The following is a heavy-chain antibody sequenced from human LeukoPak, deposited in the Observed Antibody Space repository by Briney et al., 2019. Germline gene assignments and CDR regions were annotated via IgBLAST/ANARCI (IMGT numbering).Heavy chain of an antibody. CDR2: ISSSGSTI. CDR3: ARALGPCSGGSCYTTTSFDY. CDR1: GFTFSDYY. V-gene: IGHV3-11*01. J-gene: IGHJ4*02. D-gene: IGHD2-15*01. Sequence: SGGSLRLSCAASGFTFSDYYMSWIRQAPGKGLEWVSYISSSGSTIYYADSVKGRFTISRDNAKNSLYLQMNSLRAEDTALYYCARALGPCSGGSCYTTTSFDYWGQGTLVTVSS.